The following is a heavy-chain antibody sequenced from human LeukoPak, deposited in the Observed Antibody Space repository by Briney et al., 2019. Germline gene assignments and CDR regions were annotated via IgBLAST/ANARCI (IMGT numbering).Heavy chain of an antibody. J-gene: IGHJ4*02. CDR2: ISWNSGSI. CDR1: GFTFDDYA. CDR3: AKANLLYCGGDCYLDY. D-gene: IGHD2-21*02. Sequence: PGGSLRLSCAASGFTFDDYAMHWVRQAPGKGLEWVSGISWNSGSIGYADSVKGRFTISRDNAKNSLYLQMNSLRAEDTALYYCAKANLLYCGGDCYLDYWGQGTLVTVFS. V-gene: IGHV3-9*01.